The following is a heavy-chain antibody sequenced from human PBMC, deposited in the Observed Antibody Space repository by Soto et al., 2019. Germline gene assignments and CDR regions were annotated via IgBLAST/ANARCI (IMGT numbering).Heavy chain of an antibody. CDR3: ARKEDYYNCGSKV. J-gene: IGHJ6*02. V-gene: IGHV4-59*08. CDR1: VRTTSSYY. Sequence: TLSLTCIVLVRTTSSYYGSWIRHPPGKGLEWIGYIYYSGSTNYNPSLKSRVTISVDTSKNQCSPELSSVTAADTAVYYYARKEDYYNCGSKVWGQGTTVAVYS. CDR2: IYYSGST.